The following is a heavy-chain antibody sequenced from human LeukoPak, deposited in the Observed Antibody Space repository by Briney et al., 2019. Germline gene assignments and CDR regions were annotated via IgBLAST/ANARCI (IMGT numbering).Heavy chain of an antibody. J-gene: IGHJ3*02. D-gene: IGHD3-3*01. CDR3: AREDDLRAFDI. CDR2: IFYSGST. V-gene: IGHV4-59*12. CDR1: GGSINSYY. Sequence: SETLSLTCTVSGGSINSYYWSWIRQPPGKGLEWIGYIFYSGSTYYNPSLKSRVTISVDTSKNQFSLKLSSVTAADTAVYYCAREDDLRAFDIWGQGTMVTVSS.